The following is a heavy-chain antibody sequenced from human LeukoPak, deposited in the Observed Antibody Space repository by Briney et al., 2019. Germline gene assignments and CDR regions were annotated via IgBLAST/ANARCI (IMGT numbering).Heavy chain of an antibody. Sequence: PGGSLKLSCAASGFTFSTYSIHWVRQAPGKGLVWISRFNTDGSTTSYADSVKGRFTMSRDTAKGTVYLQMNSLRSDDTAVYYCVRNMHGPHDDWGQGTLVTVSA. CDR1: GFTFSTYS. J-gene: IGHJ4*02. D-gene: IGHD2-2*01. CDR2: FNTDGSTT. CDR3: VRNMHGPHDD. V-gene: IGHV3-74*01.